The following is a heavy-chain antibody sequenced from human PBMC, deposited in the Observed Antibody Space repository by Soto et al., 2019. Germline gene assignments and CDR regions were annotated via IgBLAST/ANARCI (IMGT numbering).Heavy chain of an antibody. Sequence: GGSLRLSCAASGFTFSSYAMSWVRQAPGKGLEWVSAISGSGGSTYYADSVKGRFTISRDNSKNTLYLQMNSLRAEDTAVYYCAKDNYDYVWGSYRYTGIDYWGQGTLVTVSS. D-gene: IGHD3-16*02. V-gene: IGHV3-23*01. CDR2: ISGSGGST. J-gene: IGHJ4*02. CDR1: GFTFSSYA. CDR3: AKDNYDYVWGSYRYTGIDY.